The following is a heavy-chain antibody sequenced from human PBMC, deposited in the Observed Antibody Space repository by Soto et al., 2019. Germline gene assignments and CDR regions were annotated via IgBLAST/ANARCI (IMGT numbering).Heavy chain of an antibody. D-gene: IGHD1-26*01. Sequence: ASVKVSCKASGYTFTSYAMHWVRQAPGQRLEWMGWINAGNGNTKYSQKFQGRVTITRDTSASTAYMELSSLRSEGTAVYYCARDSGSYYGFDYWGQGTLVTVSS. CDR3: ARDSGSYYGFDY. CDR1: GYTFTSYA. J-gene: IGHJ4*02. CDR2: INAGNGNT. V-gene: IGHV1-3*01.